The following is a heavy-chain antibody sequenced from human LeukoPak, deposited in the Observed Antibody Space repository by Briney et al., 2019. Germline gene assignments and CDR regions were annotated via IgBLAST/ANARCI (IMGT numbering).Heavy chain of an antibody. Sequence: NSGGSLRLSCAASGFTFRNAWMSWVRQAPGKGLEWVGRIKSKTDGGTAEYAAPVKGRFTISRDDSKNTLYLQMNGLKTEDTAVYYCTTRYVDTAMVPLDYWGQGTLVTVSS. V-gene: IGHV3-15*01. CDR2: IKSKTDGGTA. D-gene: IGHD5-18*01. J-gene: IGHJ4*02. CDR1: GFTFRNAW. CDR3: TTRYVDTAMVPLDY.